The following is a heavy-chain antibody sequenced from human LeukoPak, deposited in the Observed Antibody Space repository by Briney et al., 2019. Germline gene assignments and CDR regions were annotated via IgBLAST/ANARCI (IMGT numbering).Heavy chain of an antibody. D-gene: IGHD3-9*01. CDR1: GFTFSSYA. V-gene: IGHV3-30*04. CDR2: ISYDESNK. CDR3: FTFDTDAFDI. J-gene: IGHJ3*02. Sequence: PGGSLRLSCAASGFTFSSYAMSWVRQAPGKGLEWVAVISYDESNKYYADSVKGRFSISRDNSKNTLFLQMNSVRAEDTAVYYCFTFDTDAFDIWGQGTMVSVSS.